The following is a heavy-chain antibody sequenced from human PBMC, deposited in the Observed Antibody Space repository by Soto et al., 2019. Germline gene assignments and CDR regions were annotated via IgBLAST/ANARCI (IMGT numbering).Heavy chain of an antibody. J-gene: IGHJ2*01. CDR1: GFIFDNHS. V-gene: IGHV3-9*01. CDR3: VKEGGMKYLDF. D-gene: IGHD3-16*01. CDR2: GTWNSVAT. Sequence: PVGSLRLSCTASGFIFDNHSMHWVRQAPGKGLEWVAGGTWNSVATGYADSVKGRFTISRDNAKTSLYLQMNSLSAEDTAVYFCVKEGGMKYLDFWGRGSVVPVS.